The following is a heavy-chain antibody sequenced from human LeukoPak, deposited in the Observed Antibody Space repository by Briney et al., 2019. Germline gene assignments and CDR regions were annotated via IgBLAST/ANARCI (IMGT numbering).Heavy chain of an antibody. Sequence: GGSLRLSCAASGFTFSGFEMNWVRQAPGKGLEWVSYISFSGGDIYYADSVRGRFTISRDNAKNSLYLQMNSLRVEDTAIYYCARRAVPDYWGQGALVTVSS. V-gene: IGHV3-48*03. D-gene: IGHD6-19*01. J-gene: IGHJ4*02. CDR3: ARRAVPDY. CDR1: GFTFSGFE. CDR2: ISFSGGDI.